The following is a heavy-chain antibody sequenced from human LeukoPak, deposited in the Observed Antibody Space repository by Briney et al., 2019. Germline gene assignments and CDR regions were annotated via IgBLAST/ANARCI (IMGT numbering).Heavy chain of an antibody. V-gene: IGHV3-21*01. D-gene: IGHD2-2*02. J-gene: IGHJ4*02. CDR1: GFAFSSYT. CDR2: ISSSSAFI. Sequence: PGGSLRLSCAASGFAFSSYTMNWVRQAPGKGLEWVSSISSSSAFIYYEDSVRGRFTISRDNAKNSLYLQMNSLRAEDTAVYYCARDDTVYFDYWGQGTLVTVSS. CDR3: ARDDTVYFDY.